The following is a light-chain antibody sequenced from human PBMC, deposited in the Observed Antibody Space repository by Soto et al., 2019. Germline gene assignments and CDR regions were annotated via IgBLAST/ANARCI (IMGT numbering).Light chain of an antibody. CDR2: DTS. CDR3: QQRTNWPRSFT. CDR1: QSVSSY. J-gene: IGKJ3*01. V-gene: IGKV3-11*01. Sequence: EIVLTQSPATLSLSPGERATLSCRASQSVSSYLAWYQQKPGQAPRLFIYDTSKRATGIPARFSGSGSGTDFTLTISSLEPEDFAVYYGQQRTNWPRSFTFGPGTKVDIK.